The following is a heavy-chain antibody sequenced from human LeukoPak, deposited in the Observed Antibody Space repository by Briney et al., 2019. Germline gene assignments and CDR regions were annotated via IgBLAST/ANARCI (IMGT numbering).Heavy chain of an antibody. CDR1: GFTFSSYS. CDR2: ISSSSGTI. J-gene: IGHJ6*02. CDR3: ARDSRFLEWLVGYYGMDV. Sequence: GGSLRLSCAASGFTFSSYSMNWVRQAPGKGLEWVSYISSSSGTIYYADSVKGRFTISRDNAKNSLYLQMNSLRDEDTAVYYCARDSRFLEWLVGYYGMDVWGQGTTVTVSS. D-gene: IGHD3-3*01. V-gene: IGHV3-48*02.